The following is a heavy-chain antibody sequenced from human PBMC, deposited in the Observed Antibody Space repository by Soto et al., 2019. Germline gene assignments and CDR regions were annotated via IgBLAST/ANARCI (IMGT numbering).Heavy chain of an antibody. V-gene: IGHV3-30*02. Sequence: GSLRLSCVASGFTFGSYGMHWVRQAPGKGLEWVAYILYNGTIKSYGDSVKGRFIISRDNTKSTMYLQMNSLRAEDTATYHCAKEMTTNPFEYWGQGALVTVSS. CDR3: AKEMTTNPFEY. CDR1: GFTFGSYG. CDR2: ILYNGTIK. J-gene: IGHJ4*02. D-gene: IGHD4-17*01.